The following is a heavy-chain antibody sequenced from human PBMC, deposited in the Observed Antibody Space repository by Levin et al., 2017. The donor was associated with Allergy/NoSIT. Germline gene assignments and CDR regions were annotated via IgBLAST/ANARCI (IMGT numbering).Heavy chain of an antibody. CDR3: ARRLVPAGQSHYGMDV. V-gene: IGHV3-33*03. CDR2: IWYDGSYK. D-gene: IGHD1-26*01. J-gene: IGHJ6*02. CDR1: GFTFRNFG. Sequence: LSLTCVASGFTFRNFGIHWVRQAPGKGLEWVAIIWYDGSYKYYADSVKGRFTISRDNSRDTLYLQMNGLRAEDTAVYYCARRLVPAGQSHYGMDVWGQGTRVIVSS.